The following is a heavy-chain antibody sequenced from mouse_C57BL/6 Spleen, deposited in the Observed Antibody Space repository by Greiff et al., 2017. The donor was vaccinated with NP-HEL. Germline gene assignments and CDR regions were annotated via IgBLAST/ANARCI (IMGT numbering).Heavy chain of an antibody. D-gene: IGHD4-1*01. CDR3: TRELGRMDY. CDR1: GSTFTDYE. CDR2: IDPETGGT. V-gene: IGHV1-15*01. Sequence: VQLQQSGAELVRPGASVTLSCKASGSTFTDYEMHWVEQTPVRGLEWIGAIDPETGGTAYNQKFKGNAILTADKSSSTAYMELRSMTSEDSAVYYCTRELGRMDYWGQGTSVTVSS. J-gene: IGHJ4*01.